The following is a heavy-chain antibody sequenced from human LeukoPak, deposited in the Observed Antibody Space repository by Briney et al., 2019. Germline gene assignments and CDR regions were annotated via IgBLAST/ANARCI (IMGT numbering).Heavy chain of an antibody. CDR1: GFTFTTYW. V-gene: IGHV3-7*04. CDR3: ARAQTVDTASIWYFDL. Sequence: GGSLRLSCAASGFTFTTYWMNWVRQAPGKGLEWVGNIKQDGGEKHYVDSVKGRFTISRDNAKNSLDLQMDSLRAEDTAVYYCARAQTVDTASIWYFDLWGRGTLVSVSS. J-gene: IGHJ2*01. D-gene: IGHD5-18*01. CDR2: IKQDGGEK.